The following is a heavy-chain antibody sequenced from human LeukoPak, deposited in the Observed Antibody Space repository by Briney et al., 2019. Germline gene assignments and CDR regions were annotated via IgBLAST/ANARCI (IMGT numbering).Heavy chain of an antibody. V-gene: IGHV3-21*01. CDR3: AKFIAAPFYFDY. D-gene: IGHD6-13*01. J-gene: IGHJ4*02. CDR2: ISSSSSYI. Sequence: GGSLRLSCAASGFTFSSYWMNWVRQAPGKGLEWVSSISSSSSYIYYADSVKGRFTISRDNAKNSLYLQMNSLRAEDTAVYYCAKFIAAPFYFDYWGQGTLVTVSS. CDR1: GFTFSSYW.